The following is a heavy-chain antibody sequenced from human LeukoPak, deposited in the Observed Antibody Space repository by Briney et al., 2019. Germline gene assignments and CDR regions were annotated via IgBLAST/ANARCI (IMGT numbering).Heavy chain of an antibody. J-gene: IGHJ4*02. D-gene: IGHD5-12*01. CDR1: GYTFTGYY. Sequence: ASVKVSCKASGYTFTGYYMHWVRQAPGQGLEWMGRINPNSGGTNYAQKFQGRVTMTRDTSISTAYMELSRLRSDDTAVYYCTRDRCYDYFFDYWGQGTLVTASS. CDR3: TRDRCYDYFFDY. CDR2: INPNSGGT. V-gene: IGHV1-2*06.